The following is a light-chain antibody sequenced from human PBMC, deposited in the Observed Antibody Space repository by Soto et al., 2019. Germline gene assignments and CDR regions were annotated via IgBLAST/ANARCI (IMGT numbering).Light chain of an antibody. Sequence: QSALTQPASVSGSPGQSITISCTGTSSDFGNYNLVSWYQQHPGKVPKLILFEVNKRPSGVSGRFSGSKSGNTASLTISGLQAEDEDDYYCCSFTSSNTHVFGTGTKLTVL. CDR3: CSFTSSNTHV. CDR1: SSDFGNYNL. V-gene: IGLV2-23*02. CDR2: EVN. J-gene: IGLJ1*01.